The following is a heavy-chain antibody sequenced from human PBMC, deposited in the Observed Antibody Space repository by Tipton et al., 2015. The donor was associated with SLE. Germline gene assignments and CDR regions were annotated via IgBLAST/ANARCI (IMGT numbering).Heavy chain of an antibody. J-gene: IGHJ4*02. V-gene: IGHV4-59*12. CDR1: GGSMTNYY. Sequence: TLSLTCIVSGGSMTNYYWSWIRQPPGKGLEWIGYVHYSGSTNYNPSLQSRVTVSVDTSKNHFSLTLSSVTAADTAVYYCAREPRSGYHDYWGQGTLVTVSP. CDR2: VHYSGST. CDR3: AREPRSGYHDY. D-gene: IGHD3-3*01.